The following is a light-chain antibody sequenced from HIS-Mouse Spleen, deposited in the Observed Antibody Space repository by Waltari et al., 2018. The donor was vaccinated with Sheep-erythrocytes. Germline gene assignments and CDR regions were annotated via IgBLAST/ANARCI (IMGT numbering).Light chain of an antibody. CDR2: DDS. J-gene: IGLJ2*01. V-gene: IGLV3-21*02. CDR1: NLGRKS. Sequence: SYVRTQPPSVSVAPGQTARITCGGNNLGRKSVHWYQQKPGQAPVLVVYDDSDRPSGIPERFSGSNSGNTATLTISRVEAGDEADYYCQVWDSSSDHVVFGGGTKLTVL. CDR3: QVWDSSSDHVV.